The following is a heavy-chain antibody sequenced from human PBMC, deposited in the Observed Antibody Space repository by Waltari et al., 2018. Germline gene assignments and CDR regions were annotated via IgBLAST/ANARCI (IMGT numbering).Heavy chain of an antibody. D-gene: IGHD2-2*01. CDR1: GFAFRNCA. J-gene: IGHJ1*01. V-gene: IGHV3-23*01. Sequence: VQLLESGGALGQSGGSRRLSCGASGFAFRNCALNWVRQAPGKGLQWVATVFASGTRTYYADSVKGRFTISRDNSKNTVFLQMDNLRAEDTALYYCSTEILIGGASTGYFQHWGQGTLVTASS. CDR3: STEILIGGASTGYFQH. CDR2: VFASGTRT.